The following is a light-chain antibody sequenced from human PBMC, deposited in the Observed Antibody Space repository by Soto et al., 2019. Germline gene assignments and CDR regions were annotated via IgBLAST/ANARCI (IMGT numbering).Light chain of an antibody. V-gene: IGLV2-8*01. CDR1: SSDIGGYDY. J-gene: IGLJ3*02. CDR2: EVN. Sequence: QSALTQPPSASGSPGKSVTISCTGTSSDIGGYDYVSWYQQHPGKAPKLIIYEVNKRPSGVPDRFSGSKSGNTASLIVSGLQAEDEADYYCSSYAGSNNLVFAGGTKVTVL. CDR3: SSYAGSNNLV.